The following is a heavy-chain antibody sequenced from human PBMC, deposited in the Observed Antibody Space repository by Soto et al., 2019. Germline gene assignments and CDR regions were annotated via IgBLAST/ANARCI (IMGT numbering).Heavy chain of an antibody. D-gene: IGHD3-3*01. CDR3: ARESLFGVVIRYYYYYMDV. V-gene: IGHV3-11*01. J-gene: IGHJ6*03. CDR1: GFTFSDYY. Sequence: GGSLRLSCAASGFTFSDYYMSWIRQAPGKGLEWVSYISSSGSTIYYADSVKGRFTISRDNAKNSLYLQMNSLRAEDTAVYYCARESLFGVVIRYYYYYMDVWGKGTTVTVSS. CDR2: ISSSGSTI.